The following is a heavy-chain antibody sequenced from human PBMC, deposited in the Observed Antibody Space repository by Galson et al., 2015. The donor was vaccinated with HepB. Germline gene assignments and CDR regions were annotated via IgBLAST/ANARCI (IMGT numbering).Heavy chain of an antibody. D-gene: IGHD2-2*01. V-gene: IGHV1-2*02. CDR1: GYPFTAYF. CDR2: IAPKSGGA. Sequence: SVKVSCKASGYPFTAYFIHWVRQAPGQGLQWMGWIAPKSGGANYAQNFQVRVTMTRDTSISTAYMDLGSLRSDATAVYYCTRARHPPSAPFDYWGQGTLVTVSS. J-gene: IGHJ4*02. CDR3: TRARHPPSAPFDY.